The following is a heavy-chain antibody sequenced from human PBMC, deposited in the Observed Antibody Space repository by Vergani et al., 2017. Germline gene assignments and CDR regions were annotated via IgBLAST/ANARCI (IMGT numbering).Heavy chain of an antibody. CDR3: ARGAPRDRVRFDY. J-gene: IGHJ4*02. CDR1: GGSISSGGYY. Sequence: QVQLQESGPGLVKPSQTLSLTCTVSGGSISSGGYYWSWIRQHPGKGLEWIGYIYYSGSTYYNPSLKSRFTISVDTSKNQFSLKLSAVTAAETAVYYCARGAPRDRVRFDYWGQGTLVTVSS. CDR2: IYYSGST. V-gene: IGHV4-31*03. D-gene: IGHD1-14*01.